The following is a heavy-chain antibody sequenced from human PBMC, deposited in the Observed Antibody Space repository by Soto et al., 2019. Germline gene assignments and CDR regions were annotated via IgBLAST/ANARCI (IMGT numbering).Heavy chain of an antibody. J-gene: IGHJ3*02. V-gene: IGHV1-18*03. CDR2: ISAYNGNT. Sequence: GAAGKVSCEAWGCRFAGYGMRWGRQAPGQGLEWMGWISAYNGNTNYAQKLQGRVTMTTDTSTSTAYMELRSLRSDDMPLPSCSRLLPCATLCHSHFIWG. CDR3: SRLLPCATLCHSHFI. CDR1: GCRFAGYG. D-gene: IGHD2-15*01.